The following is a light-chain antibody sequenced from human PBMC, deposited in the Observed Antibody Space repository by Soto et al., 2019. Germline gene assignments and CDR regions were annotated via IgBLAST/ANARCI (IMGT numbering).Light chain of an antibody. Sequence: DIQMTQSPSTLSASVGDRVTITCRASQSINRRLAWYQQKPGEAPNLLIYDASTLESGVPARFSGGDSGTEFTLTISSLQPDDFTTFYCQQYNSYPWTFGQGTKVEIK. CDR3: QQYNSYPWT. CDR2: DAS. J-gene: IGKJ1*01. V-gene: IGKV1-5*01. CDR1: QSINRR.